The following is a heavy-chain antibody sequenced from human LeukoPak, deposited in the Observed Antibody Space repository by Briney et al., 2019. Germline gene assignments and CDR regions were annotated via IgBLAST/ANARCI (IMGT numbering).Heavy chain of an antibody. J-gene: IGHJ6*02. Sequence: GGSLRLSCAASGFTFSSYWMHWIRQAPGKGLVWVSRINSDGSSTSYADSVKGRFTISRDNAKNTLYLQMNSLRAEDTAVYYCARVSVATYYYYGMDVWGQGTTVTVSS. CDR3: ARVSVATYYYYGMDV. D-gene: IGHD2-15*01. CDR2: INSDGSST. V-gene: IGHV3-74*01. CDR1: GFTFSSYW.